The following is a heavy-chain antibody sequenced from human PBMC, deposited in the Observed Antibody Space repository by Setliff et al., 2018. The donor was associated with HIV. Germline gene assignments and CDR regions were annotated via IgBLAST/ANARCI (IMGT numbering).Heavy chain of an antibody. CDR1: GGTLSNYG. D-gene: IGHD3-22*01. CDR3: ARDYYDSSGYIFFPGLPDY. CDR2: IIPISGTA. J-gene: IGHJ4*02. V-gene: IGHV1-69*05. Sequence: ASVKVSCKASGGTLSNYGMSWVRQAPGQGLEWMGGIIPISGTANYAQKFQGRVTITTDESTSTAYMELSRLRSDDTAVYYCARDYYDSSGYIFFPGLPDYWGQGTLVTVSS.